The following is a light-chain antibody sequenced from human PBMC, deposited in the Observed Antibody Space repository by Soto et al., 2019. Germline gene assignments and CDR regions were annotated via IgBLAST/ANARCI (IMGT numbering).Light chain of an antibody. CDR3: QQYGSSHWT. Sequence: EIVLTQSPGTLSLSPGERATLSCRASQSVSSSYLAWYQQKPGQAPRLLIYGASSRATGIPDRFSGSGSGTDFTLTISRLEPEDFAVYYCQQYGSSHWTFGQGTNVDIK. CDR1: QSVSSSY. CDR2: GAS. J-gene: IGKJ1*01. V-gene: IGKV3-20*01.